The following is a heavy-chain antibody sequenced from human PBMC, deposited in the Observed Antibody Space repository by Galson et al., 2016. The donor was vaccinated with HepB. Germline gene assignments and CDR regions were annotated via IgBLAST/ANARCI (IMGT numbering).Heavy chain of an antibody. D-gene: IGHD6-19*01. CDR3: AKPHIAVAGHGGLAFNM. V-gene: IGHV3-23*01. J-gene: IGHJ3*02. Sequence: LSLSCAASGFTFSSYGMSWVRQAPGKGLEGVSGITGSGGSTYYADSVKGRFTISRDNSKNTLYLQMNSLRAEDTAVYYCAKPHIAVAGHGGLAFNMWGQGTMVTVSS. CDR1: GFTFSSYG. CDR2: ITGSGGST.